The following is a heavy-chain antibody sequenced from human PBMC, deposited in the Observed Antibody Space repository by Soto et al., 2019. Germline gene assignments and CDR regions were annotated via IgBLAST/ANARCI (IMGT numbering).Heavy chain of an antibody. Sequence: DSQKSSWKVSEYSFASYLIAWVRQSPGKCLEWMVIIYPGDSDSRYSPSFEGQVTISADKSISTAYLQWNSLKASDTAIYYCARPRSGSYRIDYYGMDVWGQGTTVTVS. D-gene: IGHD3-10*01. CDR3: ARPRSGSYRIDYYGMDV. CDR2: IYPGDSDS. V-gene: IGHV5-51*01. J-gene: IGHJ6*02. CDR1: EYSFASYL.